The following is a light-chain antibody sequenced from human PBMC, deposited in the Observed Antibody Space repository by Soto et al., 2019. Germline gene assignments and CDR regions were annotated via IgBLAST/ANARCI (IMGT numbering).Light chain of an antibody. J-gene: IGKJ5*01. V-gene: IGKV3-20*01. CDR3: QQYGSSLIT. CDR1: QSISTN. CDR2: GAS. Sequence: TQSPATLSVSPGERVPLSCRASQSISTNLAWYQQKPGQAPRLLIYGASTRDTHIPDRFSGSGSGTDFTLTISRLEPEDFAVYYCQQYGSSLITFGQGTRLEIK.